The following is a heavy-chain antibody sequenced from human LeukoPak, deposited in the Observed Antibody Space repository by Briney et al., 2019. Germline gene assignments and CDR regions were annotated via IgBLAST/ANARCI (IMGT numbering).Heavy chain of an antibody. CDR3: ASMYFSQYLQH. Sequence: GGSLRLSCAASGFTVNSNYMSWVRQAPGKGLEWVSVIYSGGSTYYADSVKGRFTISRGNSKNTLYLQMNSLRAEDTAVYYCASMYFSQYLQHWGQGTLVTVSS. D-gene: IGHD2-8*01. J-gene: IGHJ1*01. V-gene: IGHV3-53*01. CDR2: IYSGGST. CDR1: GFTVNSNY.